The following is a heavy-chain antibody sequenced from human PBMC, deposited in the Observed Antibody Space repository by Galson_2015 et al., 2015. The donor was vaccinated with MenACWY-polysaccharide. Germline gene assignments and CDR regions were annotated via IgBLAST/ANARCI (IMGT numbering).Heavy chain of an antibody. CDR2: MSRTATT. Sequence: SVRLSCAASGFAFSNHGMAWVRQAPGKGLEWVSAMSRTATTYYSASVKGRFTISRDNSKNTLYLQMNSLRVEDTAVYYCAREGFCSGGTCYFYDYWGQGILVTVSA. CDR3: AREGFCSGGTCYFYDY. V-gene: IGHV3-23*01. J-gene: IGHJ4*02. CDR1: GFAFSNHG. D-gene: IGHD2-15*01.